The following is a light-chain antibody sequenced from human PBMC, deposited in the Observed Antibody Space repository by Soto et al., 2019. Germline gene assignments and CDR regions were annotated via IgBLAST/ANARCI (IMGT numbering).Light chain of an antibody. Sequence: EIVWTQSPGTLSLSPGERATLSCRASQSVSSSYLAWYQQKPGQAPRLLIYGASSRATGIPDRFSGSGSGTDFTLTISRLEPEDFAVYYCQQYGISPITFDGGTKVEIK. CDR1: QSVSSSY. J-gene: IGKJ4*01. CDR2: GAS. V-gene: IGKV3-20*01. CDR3: QQYGISPIT.